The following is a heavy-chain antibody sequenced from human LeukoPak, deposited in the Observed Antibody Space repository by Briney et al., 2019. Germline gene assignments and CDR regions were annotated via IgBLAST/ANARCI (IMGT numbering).Heavy chain of an antibody. D-gene: IGHD6-13*01. CDR1: GFTFSSYS. J-gene: IGHJ3*02. Sequence: RGSLRLSCAASGFTFSSYSMNWVRQAPGKGLEWVSSISSSSSYIYYADSVKGRFTISRDNAKNSLYLQMNSLRAEDTAVYYCARGLRLAAASDAFDTWGQGTMVTVSS. CDR3: ARGLRLAAASDAFDT. V-gene: IGHV3-21*01. CDR2: ISSSSSYI.